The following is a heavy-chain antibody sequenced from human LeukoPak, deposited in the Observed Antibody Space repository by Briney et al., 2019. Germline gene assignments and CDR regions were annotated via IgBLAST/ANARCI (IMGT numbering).Heavy chain of an antibody. J-gene: IGHJ6*03. CDR3: ARFAAGGSYYYYMDV. CDR2: IGTSSTTI. Sequence: GGSLRLSCAASGFTFSSYTMDWVRQPPGKGLEWVSNIGTSSTTIYYADSVKGRFTISRDNAKNSLYLQMNSLRADDTAVYYCARFAAGGSYYYYMDVWGKGTTVTVSS. D-gene: IGHD6-25*01. V-gene: IGHV3-48*01. CDR1: GFTFSSYT.